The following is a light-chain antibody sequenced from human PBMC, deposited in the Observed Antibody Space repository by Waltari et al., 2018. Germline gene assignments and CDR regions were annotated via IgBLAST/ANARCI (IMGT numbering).Light chain of an antibody. CDR2: STN. J-gene: IGLJ2*01. Sequence: QYVLIQPPSASGTPGQRLPISCSGRSSNIGRHIVNWYQKVPETAPKLLTCSTNQRPSGVPDRFSGSKSGTSAPLAISGLQSEDEAEYYCAAWDDSLNGLFGGVSKLTVL. V-gene: IGLV1-44*01. CDR1: SSNIGRHI. CDR3: AAWDDSLNGL.